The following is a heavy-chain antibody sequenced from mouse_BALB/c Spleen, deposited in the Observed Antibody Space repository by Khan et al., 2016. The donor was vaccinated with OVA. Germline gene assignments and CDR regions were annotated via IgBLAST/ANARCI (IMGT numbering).Heavy chain of an antibody. CDR3: ERVYGGDFDY. Sequence: EVQLQESGPGLVKPSQSLSLICTVTGYSITSDYAWNWIRQFPGNKLEWMGFISYSGNTNYNPSLKSRISITRDTSKNQFFLQLNSVTTEDTATCYCERVYGGDFDYWGQGTTLTVSS. J-gene: IGHJ2*01. V-gene: IGHV3-2*02. CDR1: GYSITSDYA. CDR2: ISYSGNT. D-gene: IGHD1-1*01.